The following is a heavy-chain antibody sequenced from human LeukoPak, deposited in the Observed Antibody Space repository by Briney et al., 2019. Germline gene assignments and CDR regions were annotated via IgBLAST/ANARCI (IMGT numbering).Heavy chain of an antibody. Sequence: SETLSLTCTVSGDSMGSFYWSWIRQPPGKGLEWIGYIFYSGSTSNSPSLKSRVTISVDTSKNQFSLKLSSVTAADTAVYYCARMISSRYYYYGMDVWGQGTTVTVSS. CDR2: IFYSGST. J-gene: IGHJ6*02. CDR1: GDSMGSFY. V-gene: IGHV4-59*08. D-gene: IGHD3-22*01. CDR3: ARMISSRYYYYGMDV.